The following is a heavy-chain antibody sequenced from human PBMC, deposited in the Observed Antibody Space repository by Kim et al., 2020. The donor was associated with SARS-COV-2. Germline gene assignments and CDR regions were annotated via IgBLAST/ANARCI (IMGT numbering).Heavy chain of an antibody. CDR3: ARLFFSEYEPTPFDP. Sequence: SETLSLTCTASGGFISTRSYYWGWIRRPPGKGLVWLGSVYVGGSTLYNPSLAGRVSISVDTSKNRFSLRLTSVTAADTGLYYCARLFFSEYEPTPFDPWGQGTLVIVSS. CDR1: GGFISTRSYY. J-gene: IGHJ5*02. CDR2: VYVGGST. D-gene: IGHD2-15*01. V-gene: IGHV4-39*02.